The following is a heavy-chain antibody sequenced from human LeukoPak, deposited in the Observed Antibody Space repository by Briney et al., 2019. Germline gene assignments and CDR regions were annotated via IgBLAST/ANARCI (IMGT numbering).Heavy chain of an antibody. CDR3: ARDGKWDSSGYLMEYFDY. J-gene: IGHJ4*02. CDR1: GYSISSGYY. D-gene: IGHD3-22*01. CDR2: IYHSGST. Sequence: PSETLSLTCTVSGYSISSGYYWGWIRPPPGKGLEWIGSIYHSGSTYYNPSLKSRVTISVDTSKNQFSLKLSSVTAADTAVYYCARDGKWDSSGYLMEYFDYWGQGTLVTVSS. V-gene: IGHV4-38-2*02.